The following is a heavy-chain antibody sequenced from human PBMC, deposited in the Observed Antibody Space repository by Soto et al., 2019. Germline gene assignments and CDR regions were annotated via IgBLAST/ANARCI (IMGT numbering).Heavy chain of an antibody. D-gene: IGHD2-2*01. V-gene: IGHV5-10-1*01. CDR3: ARYIQLAHNQYNWFDP. CDR1: RYSFTSYW. Sequence: GESLRVSCKGSRYSFTSYWISWLRQMPGKGLEWMGRIDPSDSYTNYSPSFQGHVTISADKSISTAYLQRSSLKASDTAMYYCARYIQLAHNQYNWFDPWGQGTLVTVSS. J-gene: IGHJ5*02. CDR2: IDPSDSYT.